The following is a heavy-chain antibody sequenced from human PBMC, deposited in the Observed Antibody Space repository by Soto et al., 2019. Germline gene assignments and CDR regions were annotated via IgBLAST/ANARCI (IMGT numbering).Heavy chain of an antibody. Sequence: ETLSLTCKVSGGSMRGYSWSWIRQTPGEGLEWIGYVSHSGRTDYSPSLKNRVTISLDMSKNHFALHVNSVDPADTAVYYCARVAMENYHDMWSGSTSSALDVWGQGTTVTVS. CDR1: GGSMRGYS. J-gene: IGHJ6*02. D-gene: IGHD3-3*01. CDR3: ARVAMENYHDMWSGSTSSALDV. CDR2: VSHSGRT. V-gene: IGHV4-59*13.